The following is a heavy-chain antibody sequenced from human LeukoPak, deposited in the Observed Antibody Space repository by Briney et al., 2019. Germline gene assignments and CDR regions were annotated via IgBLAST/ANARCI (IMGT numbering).Heavy chain of an antibody. CDR3: ARLVPPGGGDCTGSNCHTVYYFDY. CDR2: IYYSGTT. D-gene: IGHD2-15*01. V-gene: IGHV4-39*01. J-gene: IGHJ4*02. Sequence: SETPSLTCPVSGGSITSSSSYWGWIRQPPGKGLEWIGTIYYSGTTYYNPSLKSRVTISIDAAKNQFSLMLTSVTAADTAVYYCARLVPPGGGDCTGSNCHTVYYFDYWGQGTLVTVSS. CDR1: GGSITSSSSY.